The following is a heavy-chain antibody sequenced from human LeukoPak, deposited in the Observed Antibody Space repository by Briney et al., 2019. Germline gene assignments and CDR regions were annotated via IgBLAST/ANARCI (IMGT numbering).Heavy chain of an antibody. CDR3: ASGPKRGGDY. CDR1: GFTFQNYA. CDR2: ISSSSSYI. Sequence: PGGSLRLSCAASGFTFQNYAMSWVRQAPGKGLEWVSSISSSSSYIYYADSVKGRFTISRDNAKNSLYLQMNSLRAEDTAVYYCASGPKRGGDYWGQGTLVTVSS. V-gene: IGHV3-21*01. J-gene: IGHJ4*02. D-gene: IGHD1-26*01.